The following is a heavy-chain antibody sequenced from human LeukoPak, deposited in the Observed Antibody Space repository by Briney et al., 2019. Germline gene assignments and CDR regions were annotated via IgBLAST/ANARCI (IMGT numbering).Heavy chain of an antibody. V-gene: IGHV1-8*01. J-gene: IGHJ4*02. CDR1: GYTFTSYD. D-gene: IGHD3-22*01. CDR2: MNPNSGNT. Sequence: ASVKVSCKASGYTFTSYDINWVRQATGQGLEWMGWMNPNSGNTGYAQKFQGRVAMTRNTSISTAYMELSSLRSEDTTVYYCARGLDYDSSGYYFRYWGQGTLVTVSS. CDR3: ARGLDYDSSGYYFRY.